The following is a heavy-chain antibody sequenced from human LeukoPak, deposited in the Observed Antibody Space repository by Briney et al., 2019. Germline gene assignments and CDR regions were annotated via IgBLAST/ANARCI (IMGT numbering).Heavy chain of an antibody. CDR3: AKPEGYGDSGAFDI. J-gene: IGHJ3*02. Sequence: PGGSLRLSCAASGFTFSSYGMHWVRQAPGKGLEWVAFIRYDGSNKYYADSVKGRFTISRDNSKNTLYLQMNSLRAEDTAVYYCAKPEGYGDSGAFDIWGQGTMVTVSS. V-gene: IGHV3-30*02. CDR1: GFTFSSYG. D-gene: IGHD4-17*01. CDR2: IRYDGSNK.